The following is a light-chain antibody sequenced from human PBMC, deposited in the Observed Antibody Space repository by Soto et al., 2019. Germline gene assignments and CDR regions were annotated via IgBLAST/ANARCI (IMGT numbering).Light chain of an antibody. CDR1: ESISSW. J-gene: IGKJ1*01. CDR2: KAP. V-gene: IGKV1-5*03. CDR3: QQYNSYPWT. Sequence: GDRVIITCRASESISSWLAWYQQKPRKAPKLLIYKAPTLASGVPSRFSGSGSGTELTLTITSLQPDDFATYYCQQYNSYPWTFSQGTKV.